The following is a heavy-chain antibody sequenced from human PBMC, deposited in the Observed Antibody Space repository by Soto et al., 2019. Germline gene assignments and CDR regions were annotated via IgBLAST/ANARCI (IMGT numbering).Heavy chain of an antibody. CDR2: IYHSGST. J-gene: IGHJ4*02. CDR1: GGSISSGGYS. V-gene: IGHV4-30-2*01. D-gene: IGHD5-12*01. CDR3: AAGGGLPRYY. Sequence: QLQLQESGSGLVKPSQTLSLTCAVSGGSISSGGYSWSWIRKPPGKGLEWIGYIYHSGSTYYNPALKSRVTISVDWSKNQFSLKLSSVTAADTAVYYCAAGGGLPRYYWGQGTLVTVSS.